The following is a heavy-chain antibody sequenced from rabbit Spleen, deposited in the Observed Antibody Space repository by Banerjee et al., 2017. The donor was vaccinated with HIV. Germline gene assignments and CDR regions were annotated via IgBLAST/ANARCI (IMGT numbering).Heavy chain of an antibody. V-gene: IGHV1S40*01. CDR2: TYVNSRDNT. J-gene: IGHJ4*01. CDR3: ARLAFSYDNNF. D-gene: IGHD6-1*01. Sequence: QSLEESGGGLVQPGGSLKLSCKASGFDLSNYGVSWVRQAPGKGLELIACTYVNSRDNTWYASWAKGRFTISKTSSTTVTLQMTSLPAADTATYFCARLAFSYDNNFWCPGTLVTVS. CDR1: GFDLSNYG.